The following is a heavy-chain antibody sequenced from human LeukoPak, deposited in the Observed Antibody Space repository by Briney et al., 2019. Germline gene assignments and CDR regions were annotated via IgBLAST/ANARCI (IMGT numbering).Heavy chain of an antibody. D-gene: IGHD3-3*01. CDR1: GYTFTSYD. CDR3: ARSRGYDFWSGYHHWFDP. J-gene: IGHJ5*02. Sequence: ASVKVSCKASGYTFTSYDTNWVRQATGQGLEWMGWMNPNSGNTGYAQKFQGRVTMTRNTSISTAYMELSSLRSEDTAVYYCARSRGYDFWSGYHHWFDPWGQGTLVTVSS. V-gene: IGHV1-8*01. CDR2: MNPNSGNT.